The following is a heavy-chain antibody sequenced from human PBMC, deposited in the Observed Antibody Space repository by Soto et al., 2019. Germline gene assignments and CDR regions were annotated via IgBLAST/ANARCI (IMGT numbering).Heavy chain of an antibody. D-gene: IGHD5-18*01. V-gene: IGHV3-30*18. CDR1: GFTFSSYG. CDR2: ISYDGSNK. J-gene: IGHJ6*02. CDR3: AKPDTAMVRYYYYGMDV. Sequence: GGSLRLSCAASGFTFSSYGMHWVRQAPGKGLECVAVISYDGSNKYYADSVKGRFTISRDNSKNTLYLQMNSLRAEDTAVYYCAKPDTAMVRYYYYGMDVWGQGTTVTVS.